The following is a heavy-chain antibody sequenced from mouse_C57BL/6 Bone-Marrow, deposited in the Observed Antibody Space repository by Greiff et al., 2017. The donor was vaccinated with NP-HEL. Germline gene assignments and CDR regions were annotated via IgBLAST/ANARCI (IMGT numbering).Heavy chain of an antibody. CDR2: INPNNGGT. CDR1: GYTFTDYY. D-gene: IGHD2-3*01. V-gene: IGHV1-26*01. CDR3: ASNDGYWEYYFDY. J-gene: IGHJ2*01. Sequence: EVQLQQSGPELVKPGASVKISCKASGYTFTDYYMNWVKQSHGKSLEWIGDINPNNGGTSYNQKFKGKATLTVDKSSSTAYMELRSLTSEDSAVYYCASNDGYWEYYFDYWGQGTTLTVSS.